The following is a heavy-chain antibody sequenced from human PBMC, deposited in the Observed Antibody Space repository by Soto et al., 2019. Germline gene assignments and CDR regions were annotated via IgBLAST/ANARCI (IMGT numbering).Heavy chain of an antibody. CDR1: GGTFSSYA. CDR3: ARDCSGGSCYSSVGYNWFDP. CDR2: IIPIFGTA. V-gene: IGHV1-69*13. D-gene: IGHD2-15*01. J-gene: IGHJ5*02. Sequence: ASVKVSCKASGGTFSSYAISWVRQAPGQGLEWMGGIIPIFGTANYAQKFQGRVTITADESTSTAYMELSSLRSEDTAVYYCARDCSGGSCYSSVGYNWFDPWGQGTLVTVSS.